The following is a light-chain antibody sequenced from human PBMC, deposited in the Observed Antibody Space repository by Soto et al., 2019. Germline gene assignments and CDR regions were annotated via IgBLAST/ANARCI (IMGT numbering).Light chain of an antibody. J-gene: IGLJ1*01. CDR1: SFNIGAGYD. Sequence: QSVLTQPHSVSGAPGQRVTISCTGSSFNIGAGYDVHWYQQLPGTAPKLLIYGNSNRPSGVPDRFSGSKSGTSASLAITGLQAEDEADYYCQSFDSNLSGSFFGTGTKRTV. CDR3: QSFDSNLSGSF. CDR2: GNS. V-gene: IGLV1-40*01.